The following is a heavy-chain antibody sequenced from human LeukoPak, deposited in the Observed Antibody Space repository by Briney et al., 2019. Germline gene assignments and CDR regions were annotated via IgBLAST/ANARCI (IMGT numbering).Heavy chain of an antibody. V-gene: IGHV3-30*18. D-gene: IGHD6-13*01. CDR3: AKVGIGSRDGYFDY. J-gene: IGHJ4*02. Sequence: GGSLRLSCAASGFTFRNYGMHWVRQAPGKGLEWVAVISKDGGSNKYHADSVKGRFTISRDNSMNTLYLQMNSLRAEDTAVYYCAKVGIGSRDGYFDYWGQGTLVTVSS. CDR1: GFTFRNYG. CDR2: ISKDGGSNK.